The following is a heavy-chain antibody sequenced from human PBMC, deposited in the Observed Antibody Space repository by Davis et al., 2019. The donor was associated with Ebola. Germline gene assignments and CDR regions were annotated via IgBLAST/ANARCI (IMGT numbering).Heavy chain of an antibody. CDR3: ARDRRLVLELYGMDV. CDR1: GFTVSSNY. D-gene: IGHD1-7*01. Sequence: PGGSLRLSCAASGFTVSSNYMSWVRQAPGKGLEWVSVIYSGGSTSYADSVKGRFTISRDNAKNTLYLQMNSLRAEDTAVYYCARDRRLVLELYGMDVWGKGTTVTVSS. V-gene: IGHV3-53*01. J-gene: IGHJ6*04. CDR2: IYSGGST.